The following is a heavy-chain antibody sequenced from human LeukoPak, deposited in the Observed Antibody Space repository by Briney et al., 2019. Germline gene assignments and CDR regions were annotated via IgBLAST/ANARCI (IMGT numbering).Heavy chain of an antibody. Sequence: GGSLRLSYAASGLIFSNYAMNWVRQATGKGLEWVSLIETGGRTYYADSVKGRFTISRDTAKNSAYLEMNSLRDEDTAVYYCAREGNKKGAPRFFRAQGPRVPVSS. D-gene: IGHD3-3*01. CDR1: GLIFSNYA. V-gene: IGHV3-69-1*02. J-gene: IGHJ1*01. CDR2: IETGGRT. CDR3: AREGNKKGAPRFF.